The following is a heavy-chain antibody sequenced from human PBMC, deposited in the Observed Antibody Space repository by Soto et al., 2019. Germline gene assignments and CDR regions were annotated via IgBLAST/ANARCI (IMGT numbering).Heavy chain of an antibody. Sequence: QVQLQESGPGLVKPSQTLSLTCTVTGGSISSGGYYWSWIRQHPGKGLEWSGYIYYSGSTYYNPSLNSRVTISVDTSKNPFSLKMSSVTAADTAVYYCARGQVWIHYYYYGMDVWGQATTVTVSS. D-gene: IGHD5-18*01. CDR2: IYYSGST. J-gene: IGHJ6*02. CDR1: GGSISSGGYY. V-gene: IGHV4-31*03. CDR3: ARGQVWIHYYYYGMDV.